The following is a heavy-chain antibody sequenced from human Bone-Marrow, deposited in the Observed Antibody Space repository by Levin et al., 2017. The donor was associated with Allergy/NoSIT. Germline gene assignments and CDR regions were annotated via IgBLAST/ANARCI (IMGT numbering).Heavy chain of an antibody. D-gene: IGHD3-10*01. J-gene: IGHJ5*02. CDR3: TRRRGVAVNNFDV. CDR1: GYTFTDFY. V-gene: IGHV1-2*02. Sequence: GESLKISCKASGYTFTDFYMHWVRQAPGQGLEWMGYINPNNGVTAYARNFRGRVTMTTDSSGSTYYLELTGLTSGDTAIYYCTRRRGVAVNNFDVWGRGTLVTVSS. CDR2: INPNNGVT.